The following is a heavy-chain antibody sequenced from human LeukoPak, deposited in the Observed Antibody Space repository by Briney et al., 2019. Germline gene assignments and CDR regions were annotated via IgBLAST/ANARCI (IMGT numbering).Heavy chain of an antibody. Sequence: GGSLRLSCAASGFTFSSYGMHWVRQAPGKGLEWVAVISYDGSNKYYADSVKGRFTISRDNSKNTLYLQMNSLRAEDTAVYYCARVQGSVTLGGSCPFWGQGTLVTVSS. J-gene: IGHJ4*02. D-gene: IGHD2-15*01. V-gene: IGHV3-30*03. CDR1: GFTFSSYG. CDR3: ARVQGSVTLGGSCPF. CDR2: ISYDGSNK.